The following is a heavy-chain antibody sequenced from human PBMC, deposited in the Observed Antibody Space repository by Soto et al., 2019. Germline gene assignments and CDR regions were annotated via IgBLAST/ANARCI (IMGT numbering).Heavy chain of an antibody. CDR3: AKDRAQLWAYYFDY. CDR2: ISGSGGST. J-gene: IGHJ4*02. V-gene: IGHV3-23*01. Sequence: GGSLRRSWAASGFTFSSYAMSWVRQAPGKGLEWVSAISGSGGSTYYADSVKGRFTISRDNSKNTLYLQMNSLRAEDTAVYYCAKDRAQLWAYYFDYWGQGTLVTVSS. D-gene: IGHD5-18*01. CDR1: GFTFSSYA.